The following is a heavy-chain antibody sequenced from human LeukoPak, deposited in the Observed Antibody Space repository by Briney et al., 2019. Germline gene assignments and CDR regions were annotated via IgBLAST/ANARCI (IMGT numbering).Heavy chain of an antibody. V-gene: IGHV3-30-3*01. D-gene: IGHD6-19*01. Sequence: GGSLRLSCAASGFTFSSYAMHWVRQAPGKGLEWVAVISYDGSNKYYADSVKGRFTISRDNSKNTLYLQMNSLRAEDTAVYYCAREAGNRRAFDIWGQGTMVTVSS. CDR3: AREAGNRRAFDI. CDR2: ISYDGSNK. CDR1: GFTFSSYA. J-gene: IGHJ3*02.